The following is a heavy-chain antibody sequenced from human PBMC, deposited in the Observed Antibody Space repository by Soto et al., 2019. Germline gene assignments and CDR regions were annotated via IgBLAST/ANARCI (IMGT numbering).Heavy chain of an antibody. J-gene: IGHJ4*02. CDR2: FHYSGIS. Sequence: SETLSLTCTVSDASMRGYYWSWILQPPGKGLEWIGYFHYSGISNYNSSLKSRVTMSLDTSKNQFSLKLSSVSAADTAIYYCARGASNWQYFDYWGQGAMVTVSS. V-gene: IGHV4-59*01. D-gene: IGHD4-4*01. CDR3: ARGASNWQYFDY. CDR1: DASMRGYY.